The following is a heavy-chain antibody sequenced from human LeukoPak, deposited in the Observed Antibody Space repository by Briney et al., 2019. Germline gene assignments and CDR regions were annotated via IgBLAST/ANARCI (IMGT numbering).Heavy chain of an antibody. V-gene: IGHV3-30-3*01. CDR3: ARTHSSGYYNYYYYYGMDV. CDR2: ISYDGSNK. CDR1: GFTFSSYA. J-gene: IGHJ6*02. Sequence: GGSLRPSCAASGFTFSSYAMHWVRQAPGKGLEWVAVISYDGSNKYYADSVKGRFTISRDNSKNTLYLQMNSLRAEDTAVYYCARTHSSGYYNYYYYYGMDVWGQGTTVTVSS. D-gene: IGHD3-22*01.